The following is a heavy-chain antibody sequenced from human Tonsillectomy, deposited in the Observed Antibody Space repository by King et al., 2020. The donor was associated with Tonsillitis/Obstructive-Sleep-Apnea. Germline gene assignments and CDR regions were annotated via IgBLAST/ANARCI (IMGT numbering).Heavy chain of an antibody. CDR3: ARLNDSSGFYVADY. CDR2: IYYSGST. V-gene: IGHV4-31*03. CDR1: GGSISSGGYY. Sequence: QLQESGPGLVKPSQTLSLTCTVSGGSISSGGYYWSWIRQHPGKGLEWIGHIYYSGSTYYNPSLKSRLTISLDTSKNQFSLRLSSVTAADTAVYYCARLNDSSGFYVADYWGQGTLVTVSS. J-gene: IGHJ4*02. D-gene: IGHD3-22*01.